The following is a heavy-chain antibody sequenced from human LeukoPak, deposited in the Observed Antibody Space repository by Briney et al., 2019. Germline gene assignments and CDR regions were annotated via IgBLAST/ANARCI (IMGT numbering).Heavy chain of an antibody. CDR1: GFTFSNYA. Sequence: GGSLRLSCAASGFTFSNYAMSWVRQAPGKGLEWVSALSGSGGSTYYADSVKGRFTISRDNSKNTLYLQMNSLRAEDTAVYYCARDFWSGYGLISWGQGTLVTVSS. V-gene: IGHV3-23*01. D-gene: IGHD3-3*01. CDR2: LSGSGGST. J-gene: IGHJ4*02. CDR3: ARDFWSGYGLIS.